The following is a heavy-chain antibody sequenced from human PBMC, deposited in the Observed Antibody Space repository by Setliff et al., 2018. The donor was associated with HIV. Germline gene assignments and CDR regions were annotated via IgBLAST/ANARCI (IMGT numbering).Heavy chain of an antibody. J-gene: IGHJ3*02. Sequence: PSETLSLTCAVSGGSISSSNWWSWVRQPPGKGLEWIGEISHSGTTNYNPSLKSRVTISVDKSKNQFSLKLTSVTAADTAVYYCARAPDWVAFDIWGQGTMVTV. CDR3: ARAPDWVAFDI. V-gene: IGHV4-4*02. CDR1: GGSISSSNW. CDR2: ISHSGTT. D-gene: IGHD3-9*01.